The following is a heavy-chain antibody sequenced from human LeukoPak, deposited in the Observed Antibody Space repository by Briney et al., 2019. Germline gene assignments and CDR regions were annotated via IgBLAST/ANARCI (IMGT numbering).Heavy chain of an antibody. J-gene: IGHJ4*02. CDR1: GGSISSYY. D-gene: IGHD6-13*01. Sequence: SETLSLTCTVSGGSISSYYWSWIRQPPGKGLEWIGYIYYSGSTNYNPSLKSRVTISVDTSKNRFSLKLSSVTAADTAVYYCARSMTVWQQLALGYWGQGTLVTVSS. V-gene: IGHV4-59*01. CDR2: IYYSGST. CDR3: ARSMTVWQQLALGY.